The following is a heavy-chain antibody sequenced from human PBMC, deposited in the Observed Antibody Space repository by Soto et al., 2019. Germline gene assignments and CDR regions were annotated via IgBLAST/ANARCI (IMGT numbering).Heavy chain of an antibody. Sequence: PSETLSLTCPVSGDSISGSPYFWGWIRQPPGKGLEWIGYIYHSGSTYYNPSLKSRVTISVDRSKNQFSLKLSSVTAADTAVYYCARDSSSWYGNWFDPWGQGTLVTVSS. J-gene: IGHJ5*02. CDR2: IYHSGST. V-gene: IGHV4-30-2*01. CDR1: GDSISGSPYF. CDR3: ARDSSSWYGNWFDP. D-gene: IGHD6-13*01.